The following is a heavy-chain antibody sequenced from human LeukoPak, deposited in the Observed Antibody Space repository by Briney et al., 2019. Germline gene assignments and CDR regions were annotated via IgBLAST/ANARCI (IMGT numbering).Heavy chain of an antibody. J-gene: IGHJ4*02. CDR1: GFTFSSYS. CDR2: ISSSSYI. D-gene: IGHD3-10*01. Sequence: AGGSLRLSCAASGFTFSSYSMNWVRQAPGKGLEWVSSISSSSYIFYADSVKGRFTISRDNAKNSLFLQMISLRAEDTAVYYCASGITIRDLDYWGQGTLVTVSS. CDR3: ASGITIRDLDY. V-gene: IGHV3-21*01.